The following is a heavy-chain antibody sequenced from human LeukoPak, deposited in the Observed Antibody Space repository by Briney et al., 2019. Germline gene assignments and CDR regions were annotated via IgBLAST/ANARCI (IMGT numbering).Heavy chain of an antibody. CDR1: GGSISSTHYY. CDR2: IYYSGSS. V-gene: IGHV4-39*07. CDR3: ARGSYGSGSRIHPRRFDP. J-gene: IGHJ5*02. Sequence: SETLSLTCTVSGGSISSTHYYWAWIRQPPGRGLEWIGTIYYSGSSSYNPSLESRITISVDTSKNQFSLKLSSVTAADTAVYYCARGSYGSGSRIHPRRFDPWGQGTLVTVSS. D-gene: IGHD3-10*01.